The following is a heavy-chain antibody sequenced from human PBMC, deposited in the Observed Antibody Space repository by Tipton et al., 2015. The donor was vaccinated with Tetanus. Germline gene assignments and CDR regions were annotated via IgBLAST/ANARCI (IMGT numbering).Heavy chain of an antibody. Sequence: SLRLSCAASGFTFSSYEMNWVRQAPGKGLEWVSYISSSGSTIYYADSVKGRFTISRDNAKNSLYLQMNSLRAEDTAVYYCARGYYYDSSGPPDYWGQGTLVTVSS. V-gene: IGHV3-48*03. D-gene: IGHD3-22*01. J-gene: IGHJ4*02. CDR2: ISSSGSTI. CDR3: ARGYYYDSSGPPDY. CDR1: GFTFSSYE.